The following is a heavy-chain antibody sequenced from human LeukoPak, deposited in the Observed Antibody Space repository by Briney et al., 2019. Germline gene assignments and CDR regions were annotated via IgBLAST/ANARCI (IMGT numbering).Heavy chain of an antibody. CDR2: INHSGST. CDR1: GGSFSGYY. CDR3: ARQVGAAAFDY. D-gene: IGHD6-13*01. V-gene: IGHV4-34*01. Sequence: SETLSLTCAVYGGSFSGYYWSWIRQPPGKGLEWIGEINHSGSTNYNPSLKSRVTISVDTSKNQFSLKLSSVTAADTAVYYCARQVGAAAFDYWGQGTLVTVSS. J-gene: IGHJ4*02.